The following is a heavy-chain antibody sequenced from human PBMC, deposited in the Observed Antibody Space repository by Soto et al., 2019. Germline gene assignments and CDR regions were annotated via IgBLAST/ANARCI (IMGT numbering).Heavy chain of an antibody. Sequence: GESLKISCKGSGYSFTSYWINWVRQMPGKGLEWMGRIDPSDSYINYSPSFQGHVTISADKPISTAYLQWSSLKASDTAMYYCARLQVVMELNGMDVWGQGTTVTVSS. V-gene: IGHV5-10-1*01. CDR1: GYSFTSYW. CDR2: IDPSDSYI. CDR3: ARLQVVMELNGMDV. D-gene: IGHD2-15*01. J-gene: IGHJ6*02.